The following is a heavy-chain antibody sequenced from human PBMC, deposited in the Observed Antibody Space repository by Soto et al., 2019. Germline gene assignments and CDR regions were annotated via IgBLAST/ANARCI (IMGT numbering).Heavy chain of an antibody. CDR1: GGSVSSGGYF. D-gene: IGHD3-10*01. Sequence: PSETLSLTCTVSGGSVSSGGYFWSGLGQSPGKRLEWIAYIYYSGSTNYNPSLKSRATISVDTSKSQVSLTLTSMTAADAALYYCARSPNYYYYGFDVWGQGTAVTVSS. CDR3: ARSPNYYYYGFDV. CDR2: IYYSGST. J-gene: IGHJ6*02. V-gene: IGHV4-61*08.